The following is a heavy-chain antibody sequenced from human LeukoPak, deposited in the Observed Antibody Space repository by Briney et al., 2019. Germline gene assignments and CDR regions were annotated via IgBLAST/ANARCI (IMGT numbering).Heavy chain of an antibody. D-gene: IGHD6-19*01. CDR3: ARDMELAVAGYFDY. CDR2: IQYDGSNK. V-gene: IGHV3-30*02. Sequence: GGSLRLSCATSGFSFDNHGMHWVRQAPGKGPEWVTFIQYDGSNKYYADSVKGRFTISRDNAKNSLYLQMNSLRAEDTAVYYCARDMELAVAGYFDYWGQGTLVTVSS. CDR1: GFSFDNHG. J-gene: IGHJ4*02.